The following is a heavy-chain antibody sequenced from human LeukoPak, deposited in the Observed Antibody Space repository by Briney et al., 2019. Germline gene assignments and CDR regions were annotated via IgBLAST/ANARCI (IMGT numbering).Heavy chain of an antibody. CDR1: GGSISSYY. V-gene: IGHV4-59*01. D-gene: IGHD4-17*01. J-gene: IGHJ3*02. CDR3: ARDHDYGDYVLPDHAFDI. Sequence: SETLSLTCTVSGGSISSYYWSWLRQPPGKGLEWIGYIYYSGSTNYNPSLKSRVTISVDTSKNQFSLKLSSVTAADTAVYYCARDHDYGDYVLPDHAFDIWGQGTMVTVSS. CDR2: IYYSGST.